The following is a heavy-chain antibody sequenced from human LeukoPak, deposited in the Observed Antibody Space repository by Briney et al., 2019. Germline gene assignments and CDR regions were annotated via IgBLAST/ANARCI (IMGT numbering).Heavy chain of an antibody. CDR2: IKQYGSEK. J-gene: IGHJ4*02. CDR1: GFRFSNYL. D-gene: IGHD6-13*01. V-gene: IGHV3-7*05. Sequence: PGGSLRLSCEASGFRFSNYLMSWVRQAPGKGLEWVATIKQYGSEKYYVDSVKGRFTISRDNAKKSLFLQMDSLRGEDTAVYYCARAAEISALDNWGQGTLVTVSS. CDR3: ARAAEISALDN.